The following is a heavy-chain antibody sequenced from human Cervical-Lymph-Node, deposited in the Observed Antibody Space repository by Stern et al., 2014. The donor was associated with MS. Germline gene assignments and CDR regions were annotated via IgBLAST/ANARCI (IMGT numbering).Heavy chain of an antibody. CDR2: TYHRSRWDY. J-gene: IGHJ3*02. Sequence: VQLQQSGPGLVKPSQTLSLTCAISGDSVSSNSATWSWIRQSPSRGLEWLGRTYHRSRWDYDYAISVKSRVTISPDTSKNQFSLRLNSVTPEDTAVYYCARDVSSSPDAFDIWGQGTMVIVSS. CDR1: GDSVSSNSAT. CDR3: ARDVSSSPDAFDI. D-gene: IGHD6-6*01. V-gene: IGHV6-1*01.